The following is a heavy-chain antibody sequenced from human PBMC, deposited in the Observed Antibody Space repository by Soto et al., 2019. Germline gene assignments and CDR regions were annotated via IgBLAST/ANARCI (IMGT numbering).Heavy chain of an antibody. D-gene: IGHD2-2*02. CDR1: GYAFTKYI. Sequence: QVLLVQSGAEVKKPGASVKVSCKVSGYAFTKYIMHWVRQAPGQRPEWMGWINTDNGSTRYSQKFQGRVTIVRDISATTAYMELGSLRSDDTAVYYCARAANCSSSTGCYSQWFAPWGQGTLVTVSS. J-gene: IGHJ5*02. V-gene: IGHV1-3*04. CDR3: ARAANCSSSTGCYSQWFAP. CDR2: INTDNGST.